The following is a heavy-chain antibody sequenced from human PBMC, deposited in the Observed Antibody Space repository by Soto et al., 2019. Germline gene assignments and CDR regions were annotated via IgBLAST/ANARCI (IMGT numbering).Heavy chain of an antibody. CDR3: ARVGFHGSGSLEYFHF. CDR1: GVPVTGYY. Sequence: SETLSLTCTVSGVPVTGYYWSWILQPPWKGLEWIGYVYYGGSTNFNPSLKSRVTMSVDTSRNQFSLKLSSVSAADTAVYYCARVGFHGSGSLEYFHFWSQGTMVTVSS. J-gene: IGHJ4*02. D-gene: IGHD3-10*01. CDR2: VYYGGST. V-gene: IGHV4-59*02.